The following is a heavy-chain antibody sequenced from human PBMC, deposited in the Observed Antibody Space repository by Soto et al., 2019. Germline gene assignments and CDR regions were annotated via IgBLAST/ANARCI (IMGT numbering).Heavy chain of an antibody. Sequence: LRLSCAASGFTFSSYGMHWVRQAPGKGLEWVAVISYDGSNKYYADSVKGRFTISRDNSKNTLYLQMNSLRAEDTAVYYCAKARYYYDSSGYYHPLDYWGQGTLVTVSS. V-gene: IGHV3-30*18. J-gene: IGHJ4*02. D-gene: IGHD3-22*01. CDR3: AKARYYYDSSGYYHPLDY. CDR1: GFTFSSYG. CDR2: ISYDGSNK.